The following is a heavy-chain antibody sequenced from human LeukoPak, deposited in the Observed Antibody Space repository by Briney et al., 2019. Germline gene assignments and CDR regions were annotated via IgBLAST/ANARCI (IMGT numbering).Heavy chain of an antibody. J-gene: IGHJ6*02. CDR3: ARDGVRRPGGYYYYGMDV. D-gene: IGHD3-16*01. Sequence: GGSLRLSCAASGFTFSSCGMHWVRQAPGKGLEWVAVIWYDGSNKYYADSVKGRFTISRDNSKNTLYLQMNSLRAEDTAVYYCARDGVRRPGGYYYYGMDVWGQGTTVTVSS. V-gene: IGHV3-33*01. CDR1: GFTFSSCG. CDR2: IWYDGSNK.